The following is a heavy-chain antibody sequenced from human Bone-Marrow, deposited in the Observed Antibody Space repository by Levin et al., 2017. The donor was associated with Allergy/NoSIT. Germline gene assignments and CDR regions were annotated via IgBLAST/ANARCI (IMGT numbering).Heavy chain of an antibody. J-gene: IGHJ3*01. Sequence: GGSLRLSCKASGGTFSFDTIAWVRQAPGQGLEWMGRIIPILGVTNYAQKFQGRVTITADKSTNTAYMELSSLASEDTAVYYCSREDAPSGTYRRGAFDLWGQGTMVTV. D-gene: IGHD3-10*01. CDR2: IIPILGVT. V-gene: IGHV1-69*04. CDR3: SREDAPSGTYRRGAFDL. CDR1: GGTFSFDT.